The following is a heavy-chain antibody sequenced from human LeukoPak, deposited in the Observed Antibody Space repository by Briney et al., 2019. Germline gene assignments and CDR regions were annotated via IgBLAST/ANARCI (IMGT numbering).Heavy chain of an antibody. CDR1: GFTFDDYA. CDR2: ITWNSDTI. D-gene: IGHD3-22*01. V-gene: IGHV3-9*01. Sequence: AGGSLRLSCAASGFTFDDYAMYWVRQAPGKGLEWVSGITWNSDTIAYADSVKGRFTISRDNAKNSLYLQMNSLRAEDTALYYCAKDSYYDSSGYYGLDFDYWGQGTQVTVSS. J-gene: IGHJ4*02. CDR3: AKDSYYDSSGYYGLDFDY.